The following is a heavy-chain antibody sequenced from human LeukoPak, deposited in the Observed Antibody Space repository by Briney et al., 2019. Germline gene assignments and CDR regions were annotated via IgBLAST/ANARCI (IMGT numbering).Heavy chain of an antibody. D-gene: IGHD6-19*01. CDR3: ARDLWDSSGWYEY. CDR1: GFTFSSYW. J-gene: IGHJ4*02. CDR2: IKTDGSTT. V-gene: IGHV3-74*01. Sequence: GGSLRLSCAVSGFTFSSYWMHWVRQAPGKGLVWVSHIKTDGSTTAYADSVKGRFTISRDDAKNSLYLQMNSLRAEDTAVYYCARDLWDSSGWYEYWGQGTLVTVSS.